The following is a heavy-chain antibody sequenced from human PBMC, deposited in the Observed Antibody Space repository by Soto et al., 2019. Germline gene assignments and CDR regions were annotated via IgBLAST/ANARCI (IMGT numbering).Heavy chain of an antibody. J-gene: IGHJ3*02. CDR3: ARGPPGIAAAGTHAFDI. V-gene: IGHV3-7*01. CDR2: IKQDGSEK. Sequence: EVQLVESGGGLVQPGGSLRLSCAASGFTFSSYWMSWVRQAPGKGLEWVANIKQDGSEKYYVDSVKGRFTISRDNAKNSLYLQMNSLRAEDTAVYYCARGPPGIAAAGTHAFDIWGQGTMVTVSS. D-gene: IGHD6-13*01. CDR1: GFTFSSYW.